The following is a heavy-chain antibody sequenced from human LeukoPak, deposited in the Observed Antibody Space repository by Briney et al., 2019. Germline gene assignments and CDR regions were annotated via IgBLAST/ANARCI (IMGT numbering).Heavy chain of an antibody. J-gene: IGHJ4*02. CDR1: GYTFTSYG. CDR2: ISAYNGNT. CDR3: ARNHYYGSGSYYNVWDY. Sequence: ASVKVSCKASGYTFTSYGISWVRQAPGQGLEWMGWISAYNGNTNYAQKLQGRVTMTTDTSTSTAYMELRSLRSDHTAVYYCARNHYYGSGSYYNVWDYWGQGTLVTVSS. D-gene: IGHD3-10*01. V-gene: IGHV1-18*01.